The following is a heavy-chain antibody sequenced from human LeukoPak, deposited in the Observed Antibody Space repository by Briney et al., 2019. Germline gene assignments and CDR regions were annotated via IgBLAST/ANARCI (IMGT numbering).Heavy chain of an antibody. CDR1: GFTFSDYH. V-gene: IGHV3-11*06. CDR3: ARSYYYGMDV. Sequence: GGSLRLSCAASGFTFSDYHMSWIRQAPGKGLEWVSYISSSSSYTNYADSVKGRFTISRDNAKNSLYLQMNSLRAEDTAVYYCARSYYYGMDVWGQGTTVTVSS. J-gene: IGHJ6*02. CDR2: ISSSSSYT.